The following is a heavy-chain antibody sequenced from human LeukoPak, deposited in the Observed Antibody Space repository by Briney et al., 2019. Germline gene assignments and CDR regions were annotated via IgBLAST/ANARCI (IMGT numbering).Heavy chain of an antibody. V-gene: IGHV3-74*01. CDR3: ARDPRNKGFDP. CDR2: IKGDGSDT. CDR1: GFTFSGYW. D-gene: IGHD1/OR15-1a*01. J-gene: IGHJ5*02. Sequence: GGSLRLSCAASGFTFSGYWMHWARQSPGKGLVWVSCIKGDGSDTRYADSVKGRFTISRDNAKNTLYLQMNSLRVDDTAMYYCARDPRNKGFDPWGQGTLVTVSS.